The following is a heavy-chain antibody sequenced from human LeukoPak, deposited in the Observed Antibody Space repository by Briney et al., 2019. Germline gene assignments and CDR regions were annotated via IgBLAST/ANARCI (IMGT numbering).Heavy chain of an antibody. CDR1: GFTFSGSS. V-gene: IGHV3-7*01. J-gene: IGHJ4*02. Sequence: SGGSLRLSCAASGFTFSGSSMSWVRQSPTKGLEWVANIKQDGSERYYVDSVKGRFTISRDNAKNSLSLQMNNLRVEDTAVYYCARAGSHWHYVYWGQGTVVTVSS. D-gene: IGHD3-10*01. CDR3: ARAGSHWHYVY. CDR2: IKQDGSER.